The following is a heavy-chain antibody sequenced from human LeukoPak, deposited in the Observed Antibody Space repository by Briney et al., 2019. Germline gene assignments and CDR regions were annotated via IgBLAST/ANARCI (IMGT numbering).Heavy chain of an antibody. D-gene: IGHD3-16*01. J-gene: IGHJ5*02. Sequence: GGSLRLSCVASGLTFRSYAISWVRQAPGTGLEWVSTISTSGSPYYADSVKGRFTVSRDYSKNTLYLQMNSLRAEDTAIYYCAKDSRAMITFRFDPWGQGTLVTVSS. V-gene: IGHV3-23*01. CDR1: GLTFRSYA. CDR3: AKDSRAMITFRFDP. CDR2: ISTSGSP.